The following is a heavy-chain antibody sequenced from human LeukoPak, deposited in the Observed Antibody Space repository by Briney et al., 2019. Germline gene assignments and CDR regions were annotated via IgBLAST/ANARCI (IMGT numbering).Heavy chain of an antibody. V-gene: IGHV4-39*01. J-gene: IGHJ3*02. CDR1: GGSISSNSYY. Sequence: SETLSLTCTVSGGSISSNSYYWGWIRQPPGKGLEWIGSVYYSGSTYYNPSLESRVTLSVDSSKTQFSLKLSSVTAADTAIYYCARPASSGFRGLAAAFDIWGQGTMVTVSS. D-gene: IGHD3-22*01. CDR2: VYYSGST. CDR3: ARPASSGFRGLAAAFDI.